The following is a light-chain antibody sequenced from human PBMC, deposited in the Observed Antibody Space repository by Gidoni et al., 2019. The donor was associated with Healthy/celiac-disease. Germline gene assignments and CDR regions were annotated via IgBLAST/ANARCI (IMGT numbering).Light chain of an antibody. CDR3: QSYDSSLNGEV. CDR1: SSNIGAGYD. CDR2: GTS. Sequence: QSVLTQPPSVSGAPGQRVTIACTGSSSNIGAGYDVHWYQQLPGTAPKLLIYGTSNRPSGVPDRFSGSKSGTSASLAITGLQAEDEADYYCQSYDSSLNGEVFGGGTKLTVL. J-gene: IGLJ3*02. V-gene: IGLV1-40*01.